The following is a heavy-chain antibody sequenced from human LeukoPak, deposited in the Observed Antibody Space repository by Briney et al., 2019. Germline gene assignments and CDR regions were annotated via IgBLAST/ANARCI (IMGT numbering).Heavy chain of an antibody. V-gene: IGHV1-46*01. CDR2: INPSGGST. J-gene: IGHJ5*02. CDR1: GYTFTSYY. CDR3: ARDRWELHWFDP. D-gene: IGHD1-26*01. Sequence: GASVKVSCKASGYTFTSYYMHWVRLAPGQGLEWMGIINPSGGSTSYAQKFQGRVTMTRDTSTSTVYMELSSLRSEDTAVYYCARDRWELHWFDPWGQGTLVTVSS.